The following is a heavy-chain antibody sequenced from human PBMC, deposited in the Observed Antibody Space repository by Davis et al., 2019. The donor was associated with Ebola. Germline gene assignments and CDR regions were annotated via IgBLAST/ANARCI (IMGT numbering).Heavy chain of an antibody. D-gene: IGHD6-13*01. J-gene: IGHJ6*04. CDR1: GFTFRNYA. CDR3: ARDGIATFGKVKYYYGMDV. V-gene: IGHV3-30*04. Sequence: GESLKISCAASGFTFRNYAMHWVRQAPGKGLEWVAVISLGGSNKYSADSVRGRFTISRDNSENTLYLQMNSLRPEDTAVYYCARDGIATFGKVKYYYGMDVWGKGTTVTVSS. CDR2: ISLGGSNK.